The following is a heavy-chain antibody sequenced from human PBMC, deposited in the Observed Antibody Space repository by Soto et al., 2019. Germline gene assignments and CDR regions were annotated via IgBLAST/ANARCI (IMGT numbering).Heavy chain of an antibody. D-gene: IGHD5-12*01. V-gene: IGHV4-59*08. Sequence: PSETLSLTCTVSGGSISSYYWSWIRQPPGKGLEWIGYIYYSGSTNYNPSLKSRVTISVDTSKNQFSLKLSSVTAADTAVYYCARYPDIVATIMGNWFDPWGQGTLVTVSS. CDR1: GGSISSYY. J-gene: IGHJ5*02. CDR2: IYYSGST. CDR3: ARYPDIVATIMGNWFDP.